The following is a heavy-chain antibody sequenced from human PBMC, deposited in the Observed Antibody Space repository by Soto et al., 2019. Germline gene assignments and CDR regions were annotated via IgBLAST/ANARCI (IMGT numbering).Heavy chain of an antibody. Sequence: SGPTLVNPTQTLTLTCTFSGFSLTTSGVGVGWIRQPPGKALEWLAVVYWDDDKRYSSSLKSRLTITKDTSKNQVVLTVTNMDPVDTATYYCAHRSRIYVILTGYSVAPLFDYCGQGTLVTVYS. CDR3: AHRSRIYVILTGYSVAPLFDY. CDR2: VYWDDDK. D-gene: IGHD3-9*01. CDR1: GFSLTTSGVG. J-gene: IGHJ4*02. V-gene: IGHV2-5*02.